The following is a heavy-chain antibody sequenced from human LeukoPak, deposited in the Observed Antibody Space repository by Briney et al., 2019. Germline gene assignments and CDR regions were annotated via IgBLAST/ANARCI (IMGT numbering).Heavy chain of an antibody. CDR3: AELGITMIGGV. CDR1: GFTFSSYE. V-gene: IGHV3-30*02. Sequence: PGGSLRLSCAASGFTFSSYEMNWVRQAPGKGLEWVAFIRHDGSNKYYADSVKGRFTISRDNAKNSLYLQMNSLRAEDTAVYYCAELGITMIGGVWGKGTTVTISS. CDR2: IRHDGSNK. J-gene: IGHJ6*04. D-gene: IGHD3-10*02.